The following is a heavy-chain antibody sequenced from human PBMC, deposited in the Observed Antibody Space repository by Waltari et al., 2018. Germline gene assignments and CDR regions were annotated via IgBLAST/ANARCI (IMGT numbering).Heavy chain of an antibody. Sequence: QLQLQESGSGLVKPSQTLSLTCAVSGGSISSGGYSWSWIRQPPGKGLEWIGYIYHSGSTYYNPSLKSRVTISVDRSKNQFSLKLSSVTAADTAVYYCARVDYGGNSGAFDIWGQGTMVTVSS. J-gene: IGHJ3*02. CDR3: ARVDYGGNSGAFDI. CDR2: IYHSGST. D-gene: IGHD4-17*01. CDR1: GGSISSGGYS. V-gene: IGHV4-30-2*01.